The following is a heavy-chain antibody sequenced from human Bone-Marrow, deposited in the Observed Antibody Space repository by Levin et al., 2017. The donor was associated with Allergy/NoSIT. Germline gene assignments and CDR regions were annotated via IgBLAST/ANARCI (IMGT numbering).Heavy chain of an antibody. V-gene: IGHV3-74*01. CDR1: GFTFSSYY. D-gene: IGHD2-15*01. CDR2: IHTDTSVT. CDR3: ARGGCSATSCLDY. Sequence: PGGSLRLSCAASGFTFSSYYMHWVRQAPGKGLARVSNIHTDTSVTNYADSVKGRFTISRDNAKNTLYLQMNSLRAEDTAVYYCARGGCSATSCLDYWGQGTLVTVSS. J-gene: IGHJ4*02.